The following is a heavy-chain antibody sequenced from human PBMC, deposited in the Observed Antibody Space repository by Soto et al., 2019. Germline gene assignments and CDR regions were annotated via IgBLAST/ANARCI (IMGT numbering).Heavy chain of an antibody. J-gene: IGHJ5*02. D-gene: IGHD3-10*01. CDR3: ARGSITMVRGVLEWFDP. CDR1: GGSFSGYY. CDR2: INHSGST. Sequence: QVQLQQWGAGLLKPSETLSLTCAVYGGSFSGYYWSWIRQPPGKGLEWIGEINHSGSTHYNPSLKSRVTISVDTSKTQFSLKLSSVTAADSAVYYCARGSITMVRGVLEWFDPWGQGTLVTVSS. V-gene: IGHV4-34*01.